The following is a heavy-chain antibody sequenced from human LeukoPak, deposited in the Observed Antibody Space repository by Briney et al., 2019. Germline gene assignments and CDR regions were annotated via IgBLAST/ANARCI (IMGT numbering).Heavy chain of an antibody. V-gene: IGHV4-39*01. CDR1: SGSISSSNFY. CDR3: ARSVFLMIDAYGF. D-gene: IGHD3-10*01. J-gene: IGHJ4*02. Sequence: PSETLSLTCTVSSGSISSSNFYWGWFRQPPGKGLEWIGTIFYSGSTYYNPSLKSRVTISVDTSKNQFSLKLSSVTAAETAIYYCARSVFLMIDAYGFWGQGTLVAVSS. CDR2: IFYSGST.